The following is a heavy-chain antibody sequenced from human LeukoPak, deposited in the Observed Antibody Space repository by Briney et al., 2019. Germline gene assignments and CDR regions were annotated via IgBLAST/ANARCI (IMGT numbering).Heavy chain of an antibody. CDR3: ARLWSHHFDY. J-gene: IGHJ4*02. CDR2: ISGSGGST. D-gene: IGHD5-18*01. V-gene: IGHV3-23*01. CDR1: GFTFSSYG. Sequence: GGSLRLSCAASGFTFSSYGMSWVRQAPGKGLEWVSAISGSGGSTYYADSVKGRFTISRDNAKNSLYLQMNSLRAEDTAVYYCARLWSHHFDYWGQGTLVTVSS.